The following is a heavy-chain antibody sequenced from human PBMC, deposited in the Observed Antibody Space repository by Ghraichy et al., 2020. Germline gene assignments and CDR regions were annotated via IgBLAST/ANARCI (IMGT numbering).Heavy chain of an antibody. Sequence: SETLSLTCTVSGGSIISYYWSWIRQPPGKGLEWIGYIYYSGSTNYNPSLKSRVTISVDTSKNQFSLKLSSVTAADTAVYYCARSAGATMESDYWGQGTLVTVSS. CDR1: GGSIISYY. CDR3: ARSAGATMESDY. V-gene: IGHV4-59*01. J-gene: IGHJ4*02. CDR2: IYYSGST. D-gene: IGHD1-26*01.